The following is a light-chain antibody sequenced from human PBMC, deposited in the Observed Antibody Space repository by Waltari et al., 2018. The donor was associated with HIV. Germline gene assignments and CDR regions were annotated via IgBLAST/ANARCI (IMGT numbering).Light chain of an antibody. CDR2: SAY. J-gene: IGKJ3*01. V-gene: IGKV1-39*01. CDR3: QQSYGSPFN. Sequence: DIQMTQSPSSLSASLGDSVVITCRASQAISTYLNWYQQKPGKAPVLLVYSAYTLQPGAPSRFRGAGSGRDFSLSISGLQTEDFATYVCQQSYGSPFNFGPGT. CDR1: QAISTY.